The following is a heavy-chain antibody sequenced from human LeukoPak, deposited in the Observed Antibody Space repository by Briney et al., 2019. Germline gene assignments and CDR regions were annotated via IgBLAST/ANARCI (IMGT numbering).Heavy chain of an antibody. J-gene: IGHJ6*03. CDR1: GFTFSSYA. D-gene: IGHD2-2*01. V-gene: IGHV3-23*01. CDR3: AKDGVVVPASVYYYYYMDV. CDR2: ISGSGGST. Sequence: TGGSLRLSCAASGFTFSSYAMSWVRQAPGKGLEWVSAISGSGGSTYYADSVKGRFTISRDNSKNTLYLQMNSLRAEDTAVYYCAKDGVVVPASVYYYYYMDVWGKGTTVTVSS.